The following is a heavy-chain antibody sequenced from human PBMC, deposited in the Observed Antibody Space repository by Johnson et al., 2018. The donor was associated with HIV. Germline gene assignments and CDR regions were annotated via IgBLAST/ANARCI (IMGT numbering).Heavy chain of an antibody. V-gene: IGHV3-15*01. D-gene: IGHD4-17*01. CDR3: AREGAGDYGDSPGAFDI. Sequence: VQLVESGGGLVQPGGSLRLSCAASGFTFSNAWMTWVRQAPGKGLECVGRIKSKTDGGTTDYAAPVKGRFTISRDNSKNTLYLQMNSLRAEDTAVYYCAREGAGDYGDSPGAFDIWGQGTMVTVSS. J-gene: IGHJ3*02. CDR2: IKSKTDGGTT. CDR1: GFTFSNAW.